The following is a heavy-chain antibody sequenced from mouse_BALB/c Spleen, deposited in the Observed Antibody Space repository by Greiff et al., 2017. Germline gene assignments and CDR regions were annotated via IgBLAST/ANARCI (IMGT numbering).Heavy chain of an antibody. CDR1: GFTFSDYY. Sequence: EVHLVESGGGLVKPGGSLKLSCAASGFTFSDYYMYWVRQTPEKRLEWVATISDGGSYTYYPDSVKGRFTISRDNAKNNLYLQMSSLKSEDTAMYYCARDRDDPGEFAYWGQGTLVTVSA. CDR3: ARDRDDPGEFAY. J-gene: IGHJ3*01. V-gene: IGHV5-4*02. CDR2: ISDGGSYT. D-gene: IGHD2-3*01.